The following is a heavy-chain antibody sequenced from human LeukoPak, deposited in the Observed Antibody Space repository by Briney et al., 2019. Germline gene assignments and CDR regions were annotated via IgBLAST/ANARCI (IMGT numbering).Heavy chain of an antibody. CDR3: ARSIAAAGSFDY. Sequence: PSETLSLTCAVYGESFSGYYWSWIRQPPGKGLEWIGSIYYSGSTYYNPSLKSRVTISVDTSKNQFSLKLSSVTAADTAVYYCARSIAAAGSFDYWGQGTLVTVSS. D-gene: IGHD6-13*01. CDR1: GESFSGYY. J-gene: IGHJ4*02. CDR2: IYYSGST. V-gene: IGHV4-34*01.